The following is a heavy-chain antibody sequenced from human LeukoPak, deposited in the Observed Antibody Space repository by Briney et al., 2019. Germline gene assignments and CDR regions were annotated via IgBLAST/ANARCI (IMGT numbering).Heavy chain of an antibody. CDR2: VFTSGST. CDR1: GGSISSGSYY. V-gene: IGHV4-61*02. CDR3: ARGIVGRRGFDP. Sequence: PSQTLSLTCIVSGGSISSGSYYWSWIRQPAGKGLEWIGRVFTSGSTDYNPSFKSRVTISVDTSKEQVSLRLSSVTAADTAVYYCARGIVGRRGFDPWGQGTLVTVSS. J-gene: IGHJ5*02. D-gene: IGHD1-26*01.